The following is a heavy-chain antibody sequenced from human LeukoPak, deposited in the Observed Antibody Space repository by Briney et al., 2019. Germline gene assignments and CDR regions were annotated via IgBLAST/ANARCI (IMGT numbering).Heavy chain of an antibody. Sequence: SETLSLTCSVSGGSISSHHWSWIRQPPGKGLEWIGYIYYSGSTNYNPSLKSRVTISVDTSKNQFSLKLSSVTAADTAVYYCARGSGMVDYWGQGTLVTVSS. V-gene: IGHV4-59*11. D-gene: IGHD2-15*01. CDR2: IYYSGST. J-gene: IGHJ4*02. CDR1: GGSISSHH. CDR3: ARGSGMVDY.